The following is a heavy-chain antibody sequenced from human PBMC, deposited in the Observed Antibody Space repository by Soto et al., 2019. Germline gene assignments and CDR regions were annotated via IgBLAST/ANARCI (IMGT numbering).Heavy chain of an antibody. D-gene: IGHD1-1*01. Sequence: ASVKVSCKASGYTFTSYGISWVRQAPGQGLEWMGWISAYNGNTNYAQKLQGRVTMTTDTSTSTAYMELRSLRSDDTAVYYCAINTLELEDPPYYMDVWGKGTTVTVSS. CDR2: ISAYNGNT. CDR3: AINTLELEDPPYYMDV. CDR1: GYTFTSYG. J-gene: IGHJ6*03. V-gene: IGHV1-18*01.